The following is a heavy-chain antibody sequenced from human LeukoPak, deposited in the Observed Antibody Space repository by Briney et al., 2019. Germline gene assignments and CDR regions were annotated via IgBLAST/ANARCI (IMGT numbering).Heavy chain of an antibody. V-gene: IGHV4-39*01. CDR3: ASLRSLMTLAGLDS. CDR1: GGSISSSNYY. CDR2: MYYSGST. D-gene: IGHD6-19*01. J-gene: IGHJ4*02. Sequence: SETLSLTCTVSGGSISSSNYYWGWTRQPPGKGLEWIASMYYSGSTFYNPSLKSRVTISVDTSKNQFSLRLSSVTAADTAVYYCASLRSLMTLAGLDSWGQGTLVTVSS.